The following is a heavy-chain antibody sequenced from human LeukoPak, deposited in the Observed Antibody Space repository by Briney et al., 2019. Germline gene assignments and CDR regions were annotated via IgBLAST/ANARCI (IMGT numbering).Heavy chain of an antibody. D-gene: IGHD6-19*01. CDR1: GGSISSSSYY. V-gene: IGHV4-39*01. Sequence: SETLSLTCTVSGGSISSSSYYWGWIRQPPGKGLEWIGSIYYSGSTYYSPSLKSRVTISVDTSKNQFSLKLSSVTAADTAVYYCARTYRRYSSGCPYYWGQGTLVTVSS. J-gene: IGHJ4*02. CDR2: IYYSGST. CDR3: ARTYRRYSSGCPYY.